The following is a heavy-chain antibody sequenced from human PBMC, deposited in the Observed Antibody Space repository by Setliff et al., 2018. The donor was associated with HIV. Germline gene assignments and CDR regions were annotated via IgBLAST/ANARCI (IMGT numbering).Heavy chain of an antibody. CDR3: ARDTYFDY. CDR1: GFAFTNYG. CDR2: ISAYSGET. V-gene: IGHV1-18*01. J-gene: IGHJ4*02. Sequence: ASVKVSCKTSGFAFTNYGFTWVRQAPGQGLEWMGWISAYSGETFSTLKFRDRVTLTTDTSTNTAHMELRSLTYGDTAVYFCARDTYFDYWGQGTLVTVSS.